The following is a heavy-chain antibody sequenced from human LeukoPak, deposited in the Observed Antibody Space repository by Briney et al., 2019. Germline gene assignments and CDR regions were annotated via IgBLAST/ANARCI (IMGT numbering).Heavy chain of an antibody. CDR2: IYSGSNT. CDR1: GFSVSSNY. V-gene: IGHV3-53*01. J-gene: IGHJ2*01. CDR3: AKDFNYYDSSGYSGLSF. Sequence: GGSLRLSCAASGFSVSSNYMSWVRQAPGKGLEWVSVIYSGSNTYYADSVKGRFTISRDNSKNTLYLQMNSLRAEGTAVYYCAKDFNYYDSSGYSGLSFGGRGTLVTVSS. D-gene: IGHD3-22*01.